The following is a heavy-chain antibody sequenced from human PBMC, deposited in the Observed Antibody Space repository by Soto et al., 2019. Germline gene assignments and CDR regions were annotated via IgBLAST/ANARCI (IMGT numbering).Heavy chain of an antibody. V-gene: IGHV4-4*02. CDR1: GGSISSSNW. CDR2: IYHSGST. J-gene: IGHJ3*02. CDR3: ARGSPYGEGGDI. D-gene: IGHD4-17*01. Sequence: QVQLQESGPGLVKPSGTLSLTCAVSGGSISSSNWWSWVRQPPGKGLEWIGEIYHSGSTNYNPSLKSRVTISVDTSKNQFFLKLSSGTAADTAVYDCARGSPYGEGGDIWGQGTMVTVSS.